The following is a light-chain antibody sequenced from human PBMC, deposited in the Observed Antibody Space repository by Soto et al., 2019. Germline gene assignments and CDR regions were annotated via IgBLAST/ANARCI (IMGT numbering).Light chain of an antibody. CDR3: QQYNSYVWT. Sequence: EIVLTQSPGTLSLSPGERATLSCRASQSVRSNLAWYQQKPGQAPRLLIYGASTRATGIPARFSGSGSGTEFTLTISSLQTDDFATYYCQQYNSYVWTFGQGTKVDIK. V-gene: IGKV3-15*01. CDR1: QSVRSN. CDR2: GAS. J-gene: IGKJ1*01.